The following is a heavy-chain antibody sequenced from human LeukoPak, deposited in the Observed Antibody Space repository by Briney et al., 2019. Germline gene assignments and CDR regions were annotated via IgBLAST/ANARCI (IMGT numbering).Heavy chain of an antibody. Sequence: GGSLRLSCAASGFTFASYSMNWVRQARGKALEWVSSISGDSTYIYNAGSVKGRFTISRDNAQASLYLQMISLRADDTAVYYCARVSGRLERQSDLDYWGQGTLVIVSS. D-gene: IGHD1-1*01. CDR1: GFTFASYS. CDR3: ARVSGRLERQSDLDY. CDR2: ISGDSTYI. J-gene: IGHJ4*02. V-gene: IGHV3-21*01.